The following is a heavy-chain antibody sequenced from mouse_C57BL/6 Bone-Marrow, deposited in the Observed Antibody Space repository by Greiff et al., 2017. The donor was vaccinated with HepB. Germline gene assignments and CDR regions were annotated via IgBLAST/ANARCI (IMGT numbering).Heavy chain of an antibody. D-gene: IGHD2-4*01. CDR2: INSDGGST. CDR1: EYEFPSHD. Sequence: EVKVVESGGGLVQPGESLKLSCESNEYEFPSHDMSWVRKTPEKRLELVAAINSDGGSTYYPDTMERRFIISRDNTKKTLYLQMSSLRSEDTALYYCARLSDYDGYYAMDYWGQGTSVTVSS. CDR3: ARLSDYDGYYAMDY. V-gene: IGHV5-2*01. J-gene: IGHJ4*01.